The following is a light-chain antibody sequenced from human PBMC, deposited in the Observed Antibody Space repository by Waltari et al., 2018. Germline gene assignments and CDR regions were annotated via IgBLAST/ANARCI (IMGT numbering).Light chain of an antibody. V-gene: IGKV3-20*01. CDR1: QSVSSSY. CDR3: QQYGSSRIT. Sequence: EIVLTPSPGPLSLSPGERATLPCRASQSVSSSYLAWYQQKPGRAPRLLIYGASSRATGIPDRFSGSGSGTDFTLTISRLEPEDFAVYYCQQYGSSRITFGPGTKVDIK. CDR2: GAS. J-gene: IGKJ3*01.